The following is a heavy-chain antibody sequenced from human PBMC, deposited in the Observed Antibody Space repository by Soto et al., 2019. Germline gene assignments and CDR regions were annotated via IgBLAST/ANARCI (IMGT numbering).Heavy chain of an antibody. CDR3: AKVRYSSPMGYYYGMDV. J-gene: IGHJ6*02. Sequence: SVKVSCKASRVAFSKFIVTWLRQAPGLGLEWVGGIIPIFGTANYAQKFQGRVTITADESTSTSYMEVNNLRSEDTAAYYCAKVRYSSPMGYYYGMDVWGQGTTVTVSS. V-gene: IGHV1-69*13. D-gene: IGHD6-19*01. CDR1: RVAFSKFI. CDR2: IIPIFGTA.